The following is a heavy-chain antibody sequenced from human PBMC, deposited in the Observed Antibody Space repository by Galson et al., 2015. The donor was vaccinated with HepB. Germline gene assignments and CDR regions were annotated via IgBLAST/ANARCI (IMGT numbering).Heavy chain of an antibody. CDR1: GYSFTSYW. V-gene: IGHV5-51*01. Sequence: QSGAEVKKPGESLKISCKGSGYSFTSYWIGWVRQMPGKGLEWMGIIYPGVSDTRYSPSFQGQVTISADKSISTAYLQWSSLKASDTAMYYCARAGGSGSGYDFMVERSDAFDIWGQGTMVTVSS. CDR2: IYPGVSDT. CDR3: ARAGGSGSGYDFMVERSDAFDI. J-gene: IGHJ3*02. D-gene: IGHD5-12*01.